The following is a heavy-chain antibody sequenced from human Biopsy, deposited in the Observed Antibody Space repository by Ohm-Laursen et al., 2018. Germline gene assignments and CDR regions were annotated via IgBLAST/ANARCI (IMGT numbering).Heavy chain of an antibody. Sequence: SVKVSCKASGYTFTSHDINWVRQATGQGLEWMGWMSPNTGNTVYAQRFQDRVTMTSDTSTGTAYMELTSLTPDDTAVYFCARWETTLGRSLDSWGQGTLVAVSS. CDR2: MSPNTGNT. CDR1: GYTFTSHD. V-gene: IGHV1-8*01. CDR3: ARWETTLGRSLDS. D-gene: IGHD1-26*01. J-gene: IGHJ4*02.